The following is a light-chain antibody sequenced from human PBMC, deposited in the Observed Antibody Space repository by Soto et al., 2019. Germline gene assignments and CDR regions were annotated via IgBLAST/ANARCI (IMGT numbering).Light chain of an antibody. Sequence: DIRLTHSPSTLSAAILDSPTIPSLASQSISNLLAWYQQKPGKAPKLLIYAASSLQSGVPSRFSGSGSGTDFTLTISSLQPEDFATYYCQQSYSTSWTFGQGTKVDIK. V-gene: IGKV1-39*01. CDR3: QQSYSTSWT. CDR1: QSISNL. J-gene: IGKJ1*01. CDR2: AAS.